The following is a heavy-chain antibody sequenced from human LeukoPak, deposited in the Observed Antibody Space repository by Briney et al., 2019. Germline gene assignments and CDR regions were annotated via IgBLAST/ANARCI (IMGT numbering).Heavy chain of an antibody. CDR1: GGSFSDYY. CDR2: INHRGST. V-gene: IGHV4-34*01. J-gene: IGHJ4*02. D-gene: IGHD4-11*01. Sequence: SETLSLTCAVYGGSFSDYYWSWVRQPPGKGLEWIGEINHRGSTNYNPSLKSRVTISVDTSKNQFSLKLSSVTAADTAVYYCAGSSVIGLDYWGQGTLVTVSS. CDR3: AGSSVIGLDY.